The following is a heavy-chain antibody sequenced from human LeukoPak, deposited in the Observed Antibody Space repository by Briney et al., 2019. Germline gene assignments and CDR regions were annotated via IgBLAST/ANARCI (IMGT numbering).Heavy chain of an antibody. D-gene: IGHD3-10*01. CDR2: IYHSGST. J-gene: IGHJ3*02. CDR1: GCSISSNNW. V-gene: IGHV4-4*02. CDR3: ASSYYGSGSLAI. Sequence: SETLSLTCAVSGCSISSNNWCSCVRQPPGKGLEWIGKIYHSGSTNYKPSLKGRVTISVDKSKNQFSLKLSSVTAADTAVYYCASSYYGSGSLAIWGQGTMVTVSS.